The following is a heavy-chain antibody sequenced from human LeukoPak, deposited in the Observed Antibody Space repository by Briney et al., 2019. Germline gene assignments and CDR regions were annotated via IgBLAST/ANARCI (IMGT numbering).Heavy chain of an antibody. V-gene: IGHV4-39*02. CDR2: ICSGGNT. CDR1: GFTFSDHY. CDR3: ARDGPWKSDV. J-gene: IGHJ4*02. Sequence: GSLRLSCAASGFTFSDHYMDWIRQAPGKGMEWIGSICSGGNTCYNPSLESRVTISVDSSRNHFFLQLTSATAADTAVYFCARDGPWKSDVWGRGTLVTVSS. D-gene: IGHD1-1*01.